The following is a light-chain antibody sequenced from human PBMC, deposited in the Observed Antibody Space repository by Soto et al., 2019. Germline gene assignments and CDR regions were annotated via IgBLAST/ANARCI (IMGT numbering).Light chain of an antibody. CDR1: QSVSSY. CDR2: DES. J-gene: IGKJ1*01. V-gene: IGKV3-11*01. Sequence: EIVLTQSPATLSLSPGEIATLSCRASQSVSSYLVWYQQKPGQAPRILIYDESNRATGIPARFSGSGSGTDLNLTISRLEPEDFAVYYCQKRSNWPWTCGQGTKVDIK. CDR3: QKRSNWPWT.